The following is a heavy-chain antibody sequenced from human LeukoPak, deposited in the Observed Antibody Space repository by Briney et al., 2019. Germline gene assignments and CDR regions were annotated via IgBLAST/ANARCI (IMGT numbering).Heavy chain of an antibody. CDR3: ARAAYNSSPDY. CDR1: GFIFRNYA. J-gene: IGHJ4*02. Sequence: PGRSLRLSCAASGFIFRNYAMHWVRQAPGKGLQWVAVISYDGRDKYFADSVKGRFTISRDNSENTLSLQMNSLRDEDTAVYYCARAAYNSSPDYWGQGTLVTVSS. V-gene: IGHV3-30*04. D-gene: IGHD6-13*01. CDR2: ISYDGRDK.